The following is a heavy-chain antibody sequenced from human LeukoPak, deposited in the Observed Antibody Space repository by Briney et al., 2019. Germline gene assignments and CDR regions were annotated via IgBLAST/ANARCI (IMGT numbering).Heavy chain of an antibody. CDR1: VGSISSSSHY. CDR3: ARHKRGDGYSGYDSFDY. D-gene: IGHD5-12*01. J-gene: IGHJ4*02. CDR2: IYYCGST. Sequence: SVTLSLTCSVSVGSISSSSHYWGWIRQPPGKGLERIGSIYYCGSTYYKPSFNPSLKSRVTISVDTSKNQFSLKLSSVTAADTAVYFCARHKRGDGYSGYDSFDYWGQGTLVTVSS. V-gene: IGHV4-39*01.